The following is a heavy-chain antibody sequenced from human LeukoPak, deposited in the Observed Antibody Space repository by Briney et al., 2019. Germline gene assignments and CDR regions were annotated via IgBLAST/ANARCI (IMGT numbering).Heavy chain of an antibody. CDR1: GGTFSTFG. CDR2: IIPTLSTT. V-gene: IGHV1-69*13. CDR3: ARDNDSRDPPRFDY. J-gene: IGHJ4*02. D-gene: IGHD3-16*01. Sequence: GASVKVSCKASGGTFSTFGINWVRQAPGQGLEWMGGIIPTLSTTNYAQKFQGRVTITADESTSTAYMELSSLRSEDTAVYYCARDNDSRDPPRFDYWGQGTLVTVSS.